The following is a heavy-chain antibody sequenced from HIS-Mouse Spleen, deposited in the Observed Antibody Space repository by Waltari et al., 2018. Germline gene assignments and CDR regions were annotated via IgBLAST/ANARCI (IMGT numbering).Heavy chain of an antibody. D-gene: IGHD6-13*01. V-gene: IGHV4-39*07. CDR1: GGSISSSSYY. Sequence: QLQLQESGPGLVKPSETLSLTCTVSGGSISSSSYYWGWIRQPPGKGLEWIGSIYYGGSTYDNPSPRSGVTIAVDTSKNQFSLKLSSVTAADTAVYYCAREIPYSSSWYDWYFDLWGRGTLVTVSS. J-gene: IGHJ2*01. CDR3: AREIPYSSSWYDWYFDL. CDR2: IYYGGST.